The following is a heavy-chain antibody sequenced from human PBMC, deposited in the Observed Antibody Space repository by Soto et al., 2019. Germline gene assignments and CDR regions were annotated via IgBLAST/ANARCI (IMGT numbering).Heavy chain of an antibody. CDR1: GYTITSHA. CDR2: INAGNGNT. D-gene: IGHD6-13*01. V-gene: IGHV1-3*01. J-gene: IGHJ4*02. CDR3: ARGVIQQLPFFDY. Sequence: QVQLVQSGAEVKKHGASVKVSCKASGYTITSHARQWVRQAPEQRLEWMGWINAGNGNTKYSQKFPGRVTITRDTSASTAYMELSSLRSEDTAVYYCARGVIQQLPFFDYWGQGTLVTVSS.